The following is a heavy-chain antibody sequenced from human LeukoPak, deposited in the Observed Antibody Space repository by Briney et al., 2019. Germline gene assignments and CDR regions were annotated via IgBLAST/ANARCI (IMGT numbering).Heavy chain of an antibody. Sequence: SETLSLTCTVSGGSISSGDYYWSWIRQPPGKGLEWIGYIYYSGSTYYNPSLKSRVTISVDTSKNQFSLKLSSVTAADTAVYYCAREAVYYGSGSLDYWGQGTLVTVSS. J-gene: IGHJ4*02. V-gene: IGHV4-31*03. CDR1: GGSISSGDYY. CDR2: IYYSGST. CDR3: AREAVYYGSGSLDY. D-gene: IGHD3-10*01.